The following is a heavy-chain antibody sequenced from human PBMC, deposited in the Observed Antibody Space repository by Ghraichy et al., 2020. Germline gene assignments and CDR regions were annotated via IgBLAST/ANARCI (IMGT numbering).Heavy chain of an antibody. D-gene: IGHD1-26*01. CDR3: AKDTFMGATNPYYFGMDV. CDR2: ISYDGSNK. CDR1: GFTFSSYA. J-gene: IGHJ6*02. V-gene: IGHV3-30*18. Sequence: GGSLRLSCVGSGFTFSSYAMHWVRQAPGKGLDWVAVISYDGSNKYYADSVKGRFTMSRDNSQNTLHLQMNSLRPEDTAVYYCAKDTFMGATNPYYFGMDVWGQGTTVTVSS.